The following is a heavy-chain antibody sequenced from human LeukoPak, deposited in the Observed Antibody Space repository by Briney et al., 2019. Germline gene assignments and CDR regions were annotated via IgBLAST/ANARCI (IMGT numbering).Heavy chain of an antibody. J-gene: IGHJ5*02. CDR1: AYTFTSYG. D-gene: IGHD6-19*01. Sequence: ASVKVSCKASAYTFTSYGITWVRLAPGQGLEWMGWISAYNGNTNYAQKLQGRVTMTTDTSTSTAYMELRSLRSDDTAVYYCARSIAVAGRRYNWFDPWGQGTLVTVSS. V-gene: IGHV1-18*01. CDR3: ARSIAVAGRRYNWFDP. CDR2: ISAYNGNT.